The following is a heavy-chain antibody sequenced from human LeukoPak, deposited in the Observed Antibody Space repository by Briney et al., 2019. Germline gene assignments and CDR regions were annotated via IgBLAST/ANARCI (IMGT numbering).Heavy chain of an antibody. D-gene: IGHD3-3*01. CDR3: ARSMTHLEWLLSDYYYYMDV. Sequence: GGSLRLSCAASGFTFSDYTMNWVRQAPGKGLEWVSSISSSSSYIYYVDPVKGRFTISRDNAKNSLYLQMNSLRAEDTAVYYCARSMTHLEWLLSDYYYYMDVWGKGTTVTVSS. V-gene: IGHV3-21*01. CDR2: ISSSSSYI. J-gene: IGHJ6*03. CDR1: GFTFSDYT.